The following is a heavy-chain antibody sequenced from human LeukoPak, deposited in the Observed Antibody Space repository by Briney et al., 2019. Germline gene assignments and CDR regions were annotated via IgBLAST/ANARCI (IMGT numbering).Heavy chain of an antibody. CDR2: IIPILGIA. CDR1: GGTFTSYT. D-gene: IGHD2-2*01. J-gene: IGHJ3*02. Sequence: ASVKVSCKASGGTFTSYTISWVRQAPGQGLAWMGRIIPILGIANYAQKFQGRVTITADKSTSTAYMELSSLRSEDTAVYYCATDCSSTSCYVDHDAFDIWGQGTMVTVSS. V-gene: IGHV1-69*02. CDR3: ATDCSSTSCYVDHDAFDI.